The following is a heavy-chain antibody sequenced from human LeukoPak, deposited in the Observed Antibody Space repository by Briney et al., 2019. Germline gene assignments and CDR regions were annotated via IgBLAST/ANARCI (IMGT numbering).Heavy chain of an antibody. CDR1: GVTFSSYW. CDR2: IKQDGGAK. D-gene: IGHD3-3*01. V-gene: IGHV3-7*01. J-gene: IGHJ6*03. Sequence: GGSLRLSCAASGVTFSSYWMSWVRQAPGKGLEWVANIKQDGGAKYYVDSVKGRFTIPRDNAKNSLYLQMNSLRAEETAVYYCARDTNCDFWSGYLVLRRSDYYYYYMDVWGKGTTVTVSS. CDR3: ARDTNCDFWSGYLVLRRSDYYYYYMDV.